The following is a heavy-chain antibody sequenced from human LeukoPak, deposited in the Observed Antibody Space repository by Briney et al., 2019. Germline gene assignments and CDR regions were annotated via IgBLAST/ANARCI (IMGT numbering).Heavy chain of an antibody. CDR1: GFSFDDYA. V-gene: IGHV3-30*04. J-gene: IGHJ6*02. Sequence: GGSPRLSCAASGFSFDDYAMNWVRQAPGKGLEWVAVISYDGSNKYYADSVKGRFTISRDNSKNTLYLQMNSLRAEDTAVYYCARAQRTTVTTTIAVAGRRVGMDVWGQGTTVTVSS. CDR2: ISYDGSNK. D-gene: IGHD6-19*01. CDR3: ARAQRTTVTTTIAVAGRRVGMDV.